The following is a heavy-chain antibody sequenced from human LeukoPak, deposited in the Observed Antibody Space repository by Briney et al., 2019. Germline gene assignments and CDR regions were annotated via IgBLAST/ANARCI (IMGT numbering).Heavy chain of an antibody. CDR1: GYTLTELS. J-gene: IGHJ2*01. CDR2: FDPEDGET. D-gene: IGHD2-2*01. Sequence: GASVKVSCKVSGYTLTELSMHWVRQAPGKGLEWMGGFDPEDGETICAQKFQGRVTMTEDTSTDTAYMELSSLRSEDTAVYYCATDSTMDWYFDLWGRGTLVTVSS. CDR3: ATDSTMDWYFDL. V-gene: IGHV1-24*01.